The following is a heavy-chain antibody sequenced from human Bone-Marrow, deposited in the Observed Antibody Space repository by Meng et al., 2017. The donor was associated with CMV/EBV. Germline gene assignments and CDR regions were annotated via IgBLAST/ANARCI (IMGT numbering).Heavy chain of an antibody. CDR3: ARVYDFWSGSASFDY. CDR2: IWYDGSNK. V-gene: IGHV3-33*01. CDR1: GFTFSSYG. D-gene: IGHD3-3*01. J-gene: IGHJ4*02. Sequence: GESLKISCAASGFTFSSYGMHWVRQAPGKGLEWVAVIWYDGSNKYYADSVKGRFTISRDNAKNSLYLQMNSLRAEDTAVYYCARVYDFWSGSASFDYWGQGTLVTVSS.